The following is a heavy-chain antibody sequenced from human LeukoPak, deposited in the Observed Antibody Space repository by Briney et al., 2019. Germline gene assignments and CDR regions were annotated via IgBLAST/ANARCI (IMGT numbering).Heavy chain of an antibody. D-gene: IGHD3-9*01. CDR1: GFSLSTSGMC. CDR3: ARIKVDDILTGYYRYFDY. V-gene: IGHV2-70*01. Sequence: SGPALVKPTQTLTLTCTFSGFSLSTSGMCVSWIRQPPGKALEWLALIDWDDDKYYSTSLKTRLTISKDTSKSQVVLTMTNMDPVDTATYYGARIKVDDILTGYYRYFDYWGQGTLVTVSS. J-gene: IGHJ4*02. CDR2: IDWDDDK.